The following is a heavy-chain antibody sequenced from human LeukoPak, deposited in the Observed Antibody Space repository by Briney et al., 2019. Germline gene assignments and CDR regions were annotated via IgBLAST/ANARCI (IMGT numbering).Heavy chain of an antibody. D-gene: IGHD6-19*01. CDR2: ISITGGAT. CDR3: AKAQWGYSSGWYGY. J-gene: IGHJ4*02. CDR1: GFTFSNYA. V-gene: IGHV3-23*01. Sequence: GGSLRLSCGASGFTFSNYAMSWVRRAPGKGLEWVSSISITGGATYYADSVKGRFTISRDNSKNSLFLQMNSLRAEDTAVYYCAKAQWGYSSGWYGYWGQGTLVTVSS.